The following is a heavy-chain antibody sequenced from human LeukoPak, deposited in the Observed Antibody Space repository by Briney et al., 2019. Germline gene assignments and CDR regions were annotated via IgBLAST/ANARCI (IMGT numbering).Heavy chain of an antibody. J-gene: IGHJ6*02. D-gene: IGHD2-2*01. CDR2: MNPSGGST. V-gene: IGHV1-46*01. CDR1: GYTFTSYY. Sequence: GASVKVSCKASGYTFTSYYMHWVRQAPGQGLEWMGIMNPSGGSTSYAQKFQGRVTMTRDTSTSTVYMELRRLRSEDTAVYYCTRATSVVVPAADHYYYGMDVWGQGTTVTVSS. CDR3: TRATSVVVPAADHYYYGMDV.